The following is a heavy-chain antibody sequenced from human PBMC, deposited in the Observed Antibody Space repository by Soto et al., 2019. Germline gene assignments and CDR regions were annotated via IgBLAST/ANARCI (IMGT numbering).Heavy chain of an antibody. V-gene: IGHV4-34*01. CDR3: ARGVSSSAHLYYFDY. CDR2: INHSGST. J-gene: IGHJ4*02. D-gene: IGHD6-6*01. Sequence: QVQLQQWGAGLLKPSETLSLTCAVYGGSFSGYYWSWIRQPPGKGLEWIGEINHSGSTNYNPSLKSRVTTSVDTSKTQFSLKLSSVTAADTAVYYCARGVSSSAHLYYFDYWGQGTLVTVSS. CDR1: GGSFSGYY.